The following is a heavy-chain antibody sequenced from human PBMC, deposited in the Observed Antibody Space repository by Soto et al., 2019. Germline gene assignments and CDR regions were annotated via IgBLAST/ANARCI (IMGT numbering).Heavy chain of an antibody. J-gene: IGHJ4*02. D-gene: IGHD2-21*02. CDR3: ARGGDIVVVTAPFDY. CDR1: GYTFTSYY. V-gene: IGHV1-46*03. CDR2: INPSGGST. Sequence: ASVKVSCKASGYTFTSYYMHWVRQAPGQGLEWMGIINPSGGSTSYAQKFQGRVTMTRDTSTNTVYMELSSLRSEDTAVYYCARGGDIVVVTAPFDYWGQGTLVTVSS.